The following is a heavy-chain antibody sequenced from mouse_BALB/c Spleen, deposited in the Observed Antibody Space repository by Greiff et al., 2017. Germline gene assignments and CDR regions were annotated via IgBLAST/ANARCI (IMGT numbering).Heavy chain of an antibody. Sequence: EVQLQQSGPELVKPGASVKISCKASGYSFTGYYMHWVKQSHVKSLEWIGRINPYNGATSYNQNFKDKASLTVDKSSSTAYMELHSLTSEDSAVYYCAREGSSAFAYWGQGTLVTVSA. D-gene: IGHD1-1*01. J-gene: IGHJ3*01. CDR2: INPYNGAT. CDR3: AREGSSAFAY. CDR1: GYSFTGYY. V-gene: IGHV1-31*01.